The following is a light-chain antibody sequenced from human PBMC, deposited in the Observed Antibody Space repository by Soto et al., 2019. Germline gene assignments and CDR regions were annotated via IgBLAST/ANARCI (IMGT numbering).Light chain of an antibody. Sequence: DFQMTQSPSSLSASLGDRVTIXXRASQSISSYLNWYQQKPGPAPKLXIDAASSLQRGGPSRFSGSGSETDFTLTSSSLQPVDFATYFCQQSYSTPRTFGGGTKVDIK. CDR3: QQSYSTPRT. J-gene: IGKJ4*01. CDR2: AAS. V-gene: IGKV1-39*01. CDR1: QSISSY.